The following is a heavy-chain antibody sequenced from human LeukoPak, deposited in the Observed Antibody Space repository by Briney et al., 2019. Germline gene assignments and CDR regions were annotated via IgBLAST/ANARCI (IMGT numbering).Heavy chain of an antibody. V-gene: IGHV1-8*01. Sequence: ASVKVSCKASGYTFTSYDINWVRQATGQGLEWMGWMNPNSGNTGYAQEFQGRVTMTRNTSISTAYMELSSLRSEDTAVYYCARWDNSDLDYWGQGTLVTVSS. J-gene: IGHJ4*02. CDR2: MNPNSGNT. CDR1: GYTFTSYD. D-gene: IGHD4-23*01. CDR3: ARWDNSDLDY.